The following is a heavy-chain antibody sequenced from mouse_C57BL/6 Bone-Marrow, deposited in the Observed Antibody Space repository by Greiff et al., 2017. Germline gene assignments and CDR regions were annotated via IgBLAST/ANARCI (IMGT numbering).Heavy chain of an antibody. V-gene: IGHV1-69*01. D-gene: IGHD2-1*01. CDR1: GYTFTSYW. Sequence: QVQLQQPGAELVMPGASVKLSCKASGYTFTSYWMHWVKQRPGQGLEWIGEIDPSDSYTNYNQKFKGKSTLTVDKSSSTAYMQLSSLTSEDSSVYYCARGGNYVAYWGQGTLLTVSA. J-gene: IGHJ3*01. CDR3: ARGGNYVAY. CDR2: IDPSDSYT.